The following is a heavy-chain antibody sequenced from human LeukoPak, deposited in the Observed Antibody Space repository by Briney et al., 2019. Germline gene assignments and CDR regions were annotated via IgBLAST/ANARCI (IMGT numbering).Heavy chain of an antibody. Sequence: ASVKVSCKASGYTFTGYYIHWVRQAPGQGLEWMGWINPNSGGTNDAQKFQGRVTMTTDTSISTAYMELSRLRSDDTAVYYCARITGTTGRGWGQGTLVTVSS. CDR1: GYTFTGYY. V-gene: IGHV1-2*02. J-gene: IGHJ4*02. CDR3: ARITGTTGRG. D-gene: IGHD1-7*01. CDR2: INPNSGGT.